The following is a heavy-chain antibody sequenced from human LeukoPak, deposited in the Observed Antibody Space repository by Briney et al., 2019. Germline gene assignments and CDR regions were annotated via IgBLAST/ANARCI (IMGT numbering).Heavy chain of an antibody. Sequence: GGSLRLSCAASGFTFSKYWMLWVRQAPGKGLESVSRINTDGTVTIYADSVKGRFTVSRDNADNTMLLQMNSVRDEDTAVYYCATKQWLAPPPDSWGQGTPVTVSS. CDR2: INTDGTVT. D-gene: IGHD6-19*01. J-gene: IGHJ4*02. V-gene: IGHV3-74*01. CDR3: ATKQWLAPPPDS. CDR1: GFTFSKYW.